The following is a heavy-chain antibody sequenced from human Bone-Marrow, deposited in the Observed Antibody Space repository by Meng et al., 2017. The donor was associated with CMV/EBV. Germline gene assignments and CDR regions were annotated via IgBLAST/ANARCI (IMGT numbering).Heavy chain of an antibody. Sequence: ASVKVSCKASGYTFTSYGISWVRQAPGQGLEWMGWISAYNGNTNYAQKLQGRVTMTTDTSTSTAYMELRSLRSDDTAVYYCAREPRLELRGWTVDYYYGMDVWGQGTTVTFSS. CDR2: ISAYNGNT. V-gene: IGHV1-18*01. CDR3: AREPRLELRGWTVDYYYGMDV. J-gene: IGHJ6*02. CDR1: GYTFTSYG. D-gene: IGHD1-7*01.